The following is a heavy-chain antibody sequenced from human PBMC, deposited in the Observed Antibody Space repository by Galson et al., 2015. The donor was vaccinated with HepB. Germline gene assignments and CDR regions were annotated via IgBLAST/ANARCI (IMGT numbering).Heavy chain of an antibody. CDR2: IKQDGSEK. D-gene: IGHD2-15*01. CDR1: GFTFSSYW. CDR3: ARDHGYCSGGSCYSWGVYYYYDMDV. Sequence: SLRLSCAASGFTFSSYWMSWVRQAPGKGLEWVANIKQDGSEKYYVDSVKGRFTISRDNAKNSLYLQMKRLRAKDTAMYYCARDHGYCSGGSCYSWGVYYYYDMDVWGQGTTVTVSS. J-gene: IGHJ6*02. V-gene: IGHV3-7*03.